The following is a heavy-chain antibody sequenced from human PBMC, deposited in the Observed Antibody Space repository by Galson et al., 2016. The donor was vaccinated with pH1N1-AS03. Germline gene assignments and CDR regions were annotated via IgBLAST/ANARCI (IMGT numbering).Heavy chain of an antibody. CDR2: INPNNGVT. V-gene: IGHV1-2*04. D-gene: IGHD1-26*01. Sequence: SVKVSCKASGYIFTNFHVHWVRQAPGQGLEWMGWINPNNGVTNYAQKFEAWVTMTGDTSISTAYLELYGLKSDDTAVYYCARDPRGPCSSATCATTYYFDMDVWGQGTMVFVSS. CDR3: ARDPRGPCSSATCATTYYFDMDV. CDR1: GYIFTNFH. J-gene: IGHJ6*02.